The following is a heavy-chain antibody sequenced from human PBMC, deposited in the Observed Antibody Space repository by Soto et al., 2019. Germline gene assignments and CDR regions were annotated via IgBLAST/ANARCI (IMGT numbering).Heavy chain of an antibody. D-gene: IGHD5-12*01. CDR2: INAGNGDT. Sequence: VQHVQSGAEVKKPGASVRISCTASGISYTTYAIHWVRQAPGQGLEWMGWINAGNGDTRYSQRFQGRVTLTTDTSATTTYMDLSSLRSEDTSIYYCARAISGYVTWGQGTLVTVSS. CDR3: ARAISGYVT. CDR1: GISYTTYA. J-gene: IGHJ4*02. V-gene: IGHV1-3*01.